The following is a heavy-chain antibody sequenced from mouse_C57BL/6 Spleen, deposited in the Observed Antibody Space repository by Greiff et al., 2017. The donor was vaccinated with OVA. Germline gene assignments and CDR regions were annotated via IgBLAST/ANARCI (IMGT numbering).Heavy chain of an antibody. Sequence: VQLQPSWAELVRPGASVTLSCKASGYTFTDYEMHWVKQTPVHGLEWIGAIDPETGGTAYNQKFKGKAILTADKSSSTAYMELRSLTSEDSAVYYCARSYGYGAMDYWGQGTSVTVSS. CDR3: ARSYGYGAMDY. CDR2: IDPETGGT. D-gene: IGHD1-1*01. J-gene: IGHJ4*01. CDR1: GYTFTDYE. V-gene: IGHV1-15*01.